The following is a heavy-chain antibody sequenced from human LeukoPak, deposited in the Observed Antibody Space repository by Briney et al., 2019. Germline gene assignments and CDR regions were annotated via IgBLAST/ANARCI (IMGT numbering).Heavy chain of an antibody. CDR1: GFTFSSYS. D-gene: IGHD2-15*01. V-gene: IGHV3-21*01. CDR2: ISSSSSYI. J-gene: IGHJ6*02. Sequence: PGGSLRLSCAASGFTFSSYSMNWVRQAPGKGLEWVSSISSSSSYIYYADSVKGRFTISRDNAKNSLYLQMNSLRAEDTAVYYCARYRYCSGGSCYSDYYYYYGMDVWGQGTTVTVSS. CDR3: ARYRYCSGGSCYSDYYYYYGMDV.